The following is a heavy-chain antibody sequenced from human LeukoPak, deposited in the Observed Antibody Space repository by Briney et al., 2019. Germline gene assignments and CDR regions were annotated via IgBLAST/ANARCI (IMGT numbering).Heavy chain of an antibody. V-gene: IGHV4-39*07. D-gene: IGHD1-7*01. CDR3: ARKQTGTMYDV. CDR2: FSSGGSA. J-gene: IGHJ4*02. CDR1: GGSISSSSYY. Sequence: SETLSLTCIVPGGSISSSSYYWAWIRQSPGKGLEWIGTFSSGGSANYNPSLTSRVSISKDTSDNQFSLRLYSVTAADTAVYYCARKQTGTMYDVWGQGTQVTVSS.